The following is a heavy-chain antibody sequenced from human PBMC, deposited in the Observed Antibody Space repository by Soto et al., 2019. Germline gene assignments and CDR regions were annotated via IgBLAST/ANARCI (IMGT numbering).Heavy chain of an antibody. J-gene: IGHJ3*02. CDR3: ERLYGWVFDI. CDR2: IYYSGST. V-gene: IGHV4-59*08. CDR1: GGSISSYY. Sequence: PSETLSLTCTVSGGSISSYYWSWIRQPPGKGLEWIGYIYYSGSTNYNPPLKSRDTISVDTSKNEFSLKLSSVTAADTTAYYCERLYGWVFDIWGQGTMVTVSS. D-gene: IGHD3-16*01.